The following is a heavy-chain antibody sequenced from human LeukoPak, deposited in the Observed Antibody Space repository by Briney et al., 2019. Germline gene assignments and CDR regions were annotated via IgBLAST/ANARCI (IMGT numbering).Heavy chain of an antibody. V-gene: IGHV4-59*01. D-gene: IGHD3-16*01. J-gene: IGHJ4*02. CDR2: IHHTGSF. CDR3: TRGHWALDC. CDR1: GASTSDYY. Sequence: SETLSLTCTIFGASTSDYYWSWVRQPPGKGLEWIGYIHHTGSFDYNPSRNSRATISLDTSKIQISLKLTSVTAADTAVYYCTRGHWALDCWGQGPLVTVSS.